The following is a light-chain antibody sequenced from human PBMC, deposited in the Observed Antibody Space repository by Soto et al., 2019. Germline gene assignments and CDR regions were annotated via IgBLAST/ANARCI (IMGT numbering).Light chain of an antibody. V-gene: IGLV1-51*02. CDR3: GAWDSSLSAGF. CDR2: GND. Sequence: QSVLTQPPSVSAAPGQKVTISCSGSSSNIGNNYVSWYQHLPGTAPKLLIYGNDERPSGIPDRFSASKSGTSATLGITGLQTGDEADYYCGAWDSSLSAGFFGTGTKVTVL. CDR1: SSNIGNNY. J-gene: IGLJ1*01.